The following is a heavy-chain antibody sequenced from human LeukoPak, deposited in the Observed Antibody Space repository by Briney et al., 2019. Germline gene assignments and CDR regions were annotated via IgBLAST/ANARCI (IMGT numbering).Heavy chain of an antibody. D-gene: IGHD3-10*01. J-gene: IGHJ4*02. CDR2: ISYDGSNK. CDR3: AKGYGSGSYSDYFDY. CDR1: GFTFSSYA. V-gene: IGHV3-30*04. Sequence: GRSLRLSCAASGFTFSSYATHWVRHAPGKGLEWVAVISYDGSNKYYADSVKGRFTISRDNSKNTLYLQMNSLRAEDTAVYYCAKGYGSGSYSDYFDYWGQGTLVTVSS.